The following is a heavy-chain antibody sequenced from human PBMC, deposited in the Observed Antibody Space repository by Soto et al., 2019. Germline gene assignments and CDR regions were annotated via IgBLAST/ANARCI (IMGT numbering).Heavy chain of an antibody. V-gene: IGHV4-30-2*03. J-gene: IGHJ3*02. CDR2: IYHSGST. CDR1: GGSISSGGYS. CDR3: ASQSSGWVNDAFDI. Sequence: SETLSLTCAVSGGSISSGGYSWSWIRQPPGKGLEWIGCIYHSGSTYYNPSLKSRVTISVDTSKNQFSLKLSSVTAADTAVYYCASQSSGWVNDAFDIWGQGTMVTVSS. D-gene: IGHD6-19*01.